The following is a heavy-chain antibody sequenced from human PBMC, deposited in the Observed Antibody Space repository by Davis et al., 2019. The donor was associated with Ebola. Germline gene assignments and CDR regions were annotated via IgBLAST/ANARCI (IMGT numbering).Heavy chain of an antibody. J-gene: IGHJ6*02. CDR2: ISAYNGNT. V-gene: IGHV1-18*01. D-gene: IGHD3-10*01. Sequence: AASVKVSCKASGYTFTSYGISWVRQAPGQGLEWMGWISAYNGNTNYAQKLQGRVTMTTDTSTSTAYMELRSLRSDDTAVYYCARGTVWFRGLLMSYYYYGMDVWGQGTTVTVSS. CDR3: ARGTVWFRGLLMSYYYYGMDV. CDR1: GYTFTSYG.